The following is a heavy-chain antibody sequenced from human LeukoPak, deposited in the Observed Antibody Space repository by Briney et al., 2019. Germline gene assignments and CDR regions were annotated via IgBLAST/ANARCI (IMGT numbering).Heavy chain of an antibody. CDR3: ARVQMATSYYFDY. J-gene: IGHJ4*02. D-gene: IGHD5-24*01. CDR2: IIPIFGTA. V-gene: IGHV1-69*05. CDR1: GGTFSSYA. Sequence: ASVKVSCKASGGTFSSYAISWVRQAPGQGLEWMGGIIPIFGTANYAQKFQGRVTITTGESTSTAYMELSSLRSEDTAVYYCARVQMATSYYFDYWGQGTLVTVSS.